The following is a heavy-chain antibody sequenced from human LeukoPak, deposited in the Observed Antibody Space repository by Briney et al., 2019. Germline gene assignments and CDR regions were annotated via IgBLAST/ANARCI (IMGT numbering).Heavy chain of an antibody. D-gene: IGHD3-22*01. CDR3: AKDVKSSGITMIVA. V-gene: IGHV3-43D*04. J-gene: IGHJ5*02. CDR1: GFTFDDYA. Sequence: LPGGSLRLSCAASGFTFDDYAMHWVRQAPGKGLEWVSLISWDGGSTYYADSVKGRFTISRDNSKNTLYLQMNSLRAEDTAVYYCAKDVKSSGITMIVAWGQGTLVTVSS. CDR2: ISWDGGST.